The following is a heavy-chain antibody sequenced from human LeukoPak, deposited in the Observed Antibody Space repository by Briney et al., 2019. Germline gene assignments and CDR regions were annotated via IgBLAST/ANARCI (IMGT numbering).Heavy chain of an antibody. CDR2: MNPNSGNT. CDR3: ERTFHYYGSGSYYNLVY. D-gene: IGHD3-10*01. V-gene: IGHV1-8*01. Sequence: ASVKVSCKASGYTFTSYDINWVRQATAQGLEWMGWMNPNSGNTGYAQKFQGRVTMTRNTSISTAYMELSSLRSEDTAVYYCERTFHYYGSGSYYNLVYWGQGTLVTVSS. J-gene: IGHJ4*02. CDR1: GYTFTSYD.